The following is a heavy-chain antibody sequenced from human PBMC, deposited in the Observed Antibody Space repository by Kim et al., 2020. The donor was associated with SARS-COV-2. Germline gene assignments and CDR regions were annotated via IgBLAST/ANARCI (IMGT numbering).Heavy chain of an antibody. CDR1: GGSISSYY. CDR3: AXXRFXXXICXXXY. V-gene: IGHV4-59*08. D-gene: IGHD3-16*01. Sequence: SETLSLTCTVSGGSISSYYWSWIRQPPRKGLEWIGYXYYSGSTNYNPSLKTRVTISVDXXKNQXSXKLXPVTAXDTAXXYCAXXRFXXXICXXXYXXXGT. CDR2: XYYSGST. J-gene: IGHJ4*02.